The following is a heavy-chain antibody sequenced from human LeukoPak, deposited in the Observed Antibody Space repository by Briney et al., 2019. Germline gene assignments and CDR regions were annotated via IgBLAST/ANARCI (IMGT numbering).Heavy chain of an antibody. Sequence: ASVTVSCTASGYTFTIYAVSWVRQAPGQGPEWMGWISTYSDNTNFAQKFQGRVTLTTDTSTSTAYMELRSLRSDDTAVYFCASHTSRIAARTQAFDIWGQGTMVTVSS. D-gene: IGHD6-6*01. J-gene: IGHJ3*02. CDR3: ASHTSRIAARTQAFDI. V-gene: IGHV1-18*01. CDR2: ISTYSDNT. CDR1: GYTFTIYA.